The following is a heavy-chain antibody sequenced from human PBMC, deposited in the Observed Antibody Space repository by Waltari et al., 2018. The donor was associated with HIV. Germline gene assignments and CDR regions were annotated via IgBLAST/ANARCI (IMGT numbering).Heavy chain of an antibody. D-gene: IGHD1-26*01. J-gene: IGHJ4*02. V-gene: IGHV1-69*04. CDR3: ARDGPLGVGATHCDY. CDR1: GGTFSSYA. Sequence: QVQLVQSGAEVKKPGSSVKVSCKASGGTFSSYAISWVRQAPGQGLEWMGRIIPILGIANYAQKCQGRVTITADKSTSTAYMELSSLRSEDTAVYYCARDGPLGVGATHCDYWGQGTLVTVSS. CDR2: IIPILGIA.